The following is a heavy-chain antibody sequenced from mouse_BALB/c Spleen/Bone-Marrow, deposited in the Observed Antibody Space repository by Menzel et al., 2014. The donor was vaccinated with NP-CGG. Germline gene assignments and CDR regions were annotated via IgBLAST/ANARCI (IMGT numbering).Heavy chain of an antibody. CDR1: GFTFSSYS. CDR2: ISNGGGST. J-gene: IGHJ4*01. D-gene: IGHD2-14*01. Sequence: EVKLVESGGGLVQPGGSLKLSCTASGFTFSSYSMPWVRQTPEKRLEWVAYISNGGGSTYHPDAVKGRFTISRDNAKNSLYLQMSRLKSEDTAMYYCTRHGEVRRFYYALDYWGQGTSVTVSS. V-gene: IGHV5-12-2*01. CDR3: TRHGEVRRFYYALDY.